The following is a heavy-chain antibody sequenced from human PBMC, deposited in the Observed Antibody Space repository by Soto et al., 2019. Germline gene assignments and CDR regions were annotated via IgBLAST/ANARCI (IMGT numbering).Heavy chain of an antibody. CDR2: FDPEDGET. CDR1: GYTLTELS. CDR3: ATGLRYFAPWLDP. J-gene: IGHJ5*02. D-gene: IGHD3-9*01. Sequence: ASVKVSCKVSGYTLTELSLHWVRQAPGKGLEWMGGFDPEDGETIYAQKFQGRVTMTEDTSTDTAYMELSSLRSEDTAVYYCATGLRYFAPWLDPWGQRTLVTVSS. V-gene: IGHV1-24*01.